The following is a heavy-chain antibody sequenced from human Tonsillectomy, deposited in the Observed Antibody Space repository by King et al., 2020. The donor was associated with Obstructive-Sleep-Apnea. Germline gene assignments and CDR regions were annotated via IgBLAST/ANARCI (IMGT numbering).Heavy chain of an antibody. D-gene: IGHD3-10*01. CDR2: ISGHNGDT. Sequence: VQLVESGGEVKKPGASVRVSCKASGYNFKTYGLSWVRQAPGQGLEWMGWISGHNGDTNYAQRLRGRVVMTADTTTGTAYMELSSLTPDDTAVYYCARDLFYYNSGTSYEDTFDIWGQGTMVTVSS. CDR3: ARDLFYYNSGTSYEDTFDI. CDR1: GYNFKTYG. J-gene: IGHJ3*02. V-gene: IGHV1-18*01.